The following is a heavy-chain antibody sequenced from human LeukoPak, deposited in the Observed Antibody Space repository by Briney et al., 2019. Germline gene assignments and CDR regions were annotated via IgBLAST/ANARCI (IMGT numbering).Heavy chain of an antibody. CDR3: ARDYYYDSSGSFDY. J-gene: IGHJ4*02. CDR2: ISAYNGNT. CDR1: GYTFTSYG. D-gene: IGHD3-22*01. V-gene: IGHV1-18*01. Sequence: ASVKVSCKASGYTFTSYGISWVRQAPGQGLEWMGWISAYNGNTNYAQKLQGRVTMTTDTSTSTAYMELRSLRSDDTAVNYCARDYYYDSSGSFDYWGQGTLVTVSS.